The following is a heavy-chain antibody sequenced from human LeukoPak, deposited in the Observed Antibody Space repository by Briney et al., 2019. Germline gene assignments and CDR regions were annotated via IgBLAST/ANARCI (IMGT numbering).Heavy chain of an antibody. J-gene: IGHJ5*02. Sequence: SVKVSCKASGGTFSSYAISWVRQAPGQGLEWMGGIIPIFGTANYAQKFQGRVTITADKSTSTAYMELSSLRSEGTAVYYCAREPDYDFWSGYDGHWFDPWGQGTLVTVSS. V-gene: IGHV1-69*06. CDR2: IIPIFGTA. CDR1: GGTFSSYA. D-gene: IGHD3-3*01. CDR3: AREPDYDFWSGYDGHWFDP.